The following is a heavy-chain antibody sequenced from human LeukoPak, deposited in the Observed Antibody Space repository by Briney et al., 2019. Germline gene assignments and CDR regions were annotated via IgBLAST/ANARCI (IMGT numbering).Heavy chain of an antibody. CDR3: AKVRQRLGPDP. V-gene: IGHV3-66*01. CDR2: IYSGGST. Sequence: GGSLRLSCAASGFTVSSNYMSWVRQAPGKGLEWVSVIYSGGSTYYADSVKGRFTISRDNSKNTLYLQMNSLRAEDTAVYYCAKVRQRLGPDPWGQGTLVTVSS. J-gene: IGHJ5*02. CDR1: GFTVSSNY. D-gene: IGHD6-25*01.